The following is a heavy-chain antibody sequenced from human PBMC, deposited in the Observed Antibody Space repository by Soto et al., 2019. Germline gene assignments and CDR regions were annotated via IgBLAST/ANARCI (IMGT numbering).Heavy chain of an antibody. CDR3: AGEFRVGAVGTVGFDY. D-gene: IGHD6-13*01. CDR2: ISSGGNT. J-gene: IGHJ4*02. Sequence: EVQLLESGGGLVQPGGSLRLSCAASGFTFSSYHMSWVRQAPGKGLEWVSAISSGGNTYYADSVKGRFTIFRDNSNNMMYLQLKSLRADDTAVYYCAGEFRVGAVGTVGFDYWGQGTLVTVSS. CDR1: GFTFSSYH. V-gene: IGHV3-23*01.